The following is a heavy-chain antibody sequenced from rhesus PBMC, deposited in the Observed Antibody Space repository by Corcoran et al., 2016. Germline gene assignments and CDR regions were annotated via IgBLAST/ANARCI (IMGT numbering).Heavy chain of an antibody. V-gene: IGHV4-169*01. CDR2: IYGSGSST. CDR1: GGSISSSY. Sequence: QLQLQESGPGLVKPSETLSVTCAVSGGSISSSYWSWIRQAPGKGLEWIGYIYGSGSSTNYNPSLKSRVTLSVDTSKNQFSLKLSSVTAADTAVYYCARVEEYSNYFDYWGQGVLVTVSS. D-gene: IGHD4-23*01. CDR3: ARVEEYSNYFDY. J-gene: IGHJ4*01.